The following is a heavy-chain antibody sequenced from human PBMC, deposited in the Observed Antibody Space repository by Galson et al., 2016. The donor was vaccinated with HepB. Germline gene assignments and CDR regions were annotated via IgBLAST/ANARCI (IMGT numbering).Heavy chain of an antibody. CDR2: ISASGTYT. CDR1: GFTFSRDV. Sequence: SLRLSCAASGFTFSRDVIQWVRQAPGKGLEWVSTISASGTYTYYADSVKGRFAVSRDNSNSTVFLQMNALRAEDTAIYYCANLPAPYAPSVDFWGQGALVIVSS. V-gene: IGHV3-23*01. J-gene: IGHJ4*02. D-gene: IGHD2-2*01. CDR3: ANLPAPYAPSVDF.